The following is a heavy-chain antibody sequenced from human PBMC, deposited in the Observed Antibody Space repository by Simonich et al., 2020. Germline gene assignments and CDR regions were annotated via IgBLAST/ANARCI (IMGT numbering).Heavy chain of an antibody. V-gene: IGHV1-2*02. Sequence: QVQLVQSGAEVKKPGASVKVSCKASGYTFPGYYMHWVRQAPGQGLEWMGRINPNKGRTNYAQKFQGRVTMTRDTSISTAYMELSRLRSDDTAVYYCARGPRWTGDDAFDIWGQGTMVTVSS. D-gene: IGHD7-27*01. CDR1: GYTFPGYY. CDR2: INPNKGRT. J-gene: IGHJ3*02. CDR3: ARGPRWTGDDAFDI.